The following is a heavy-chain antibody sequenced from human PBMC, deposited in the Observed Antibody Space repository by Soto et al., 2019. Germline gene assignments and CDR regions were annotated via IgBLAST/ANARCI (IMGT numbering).Heavy chain of an antibody. CDR1: GGTFSSYA. J-gene: IGHJ4*02. CDR3: ARARRGDGYNLGY. V-gene: IGHV1-69*06. D-gene: IGHD5-12*01. Sequence: SVKVSCKASGGTFSSYAISWVRQAPGQGLEWMGGITPIFGTANYAQKFQGRVTITADKSTSTAYMELSSLRSEDTAVYYCARARRGDGYNLGYWGQGTLVTVSS. CDR2: ITPIFGTA.